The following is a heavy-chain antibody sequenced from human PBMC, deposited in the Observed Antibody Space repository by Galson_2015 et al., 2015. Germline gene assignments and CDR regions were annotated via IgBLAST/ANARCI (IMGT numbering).Heavy chain of an antibody. D-gene: IGHD2-15*01. V-gene: IGHV3-7*04. Sequence: SLRLSCAASGFTFSNYWVTWVRQISGKGLEWVAKLKHDGTDKYFLDSVKGRFTISRDNAKNSLALQMNSLRAEDTAVYYCARGRYCSGGNCYVDFWGQGTLVTVSS. CDR2: LKHDGTDK. CDR3: ARGRYCSGGNCYVDF. CDR1: GFTFSNYW. J-gene: IGHJ4*02.